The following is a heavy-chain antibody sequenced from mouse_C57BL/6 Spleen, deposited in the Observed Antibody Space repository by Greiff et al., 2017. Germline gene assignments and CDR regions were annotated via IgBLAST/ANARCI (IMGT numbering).Heavy chain of an antibody. D-gene: IGHD1-1*01. J-gene: IGHJ1*03. CDR3: ARSRYYYGSNWYFDV. Sequence: QVQLQQPGAELVKPGASVKMSCKASGYTFTSYWITWVKQRPGQGLEWIGDIYPGSGSTNYNEKFKSKATLTVDTSSSTAYMQLSSLTSEDSAVYYCARSRYYYGSNWYFDVWGTGTTGTVSS. V-gene: IGHV1-55*01. CDR1: GYTFTSYW. CDR2: IYPGSGST.